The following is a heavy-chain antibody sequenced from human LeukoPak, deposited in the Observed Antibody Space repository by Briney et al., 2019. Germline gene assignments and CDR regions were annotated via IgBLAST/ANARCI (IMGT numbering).Heavy chain of an antibody. D-gene: IGHD6-13*01. V-gene: IGHV3-30*18. J-gene: IGHJ4*02. CDR1: GFTFSSYG. Sequence: PGRSLRLSCAASGFTFSSYGMHWVRQAPGKGLEWVAVISYDGSNKYYADSVKGRFTISRDNSKNTLYLQMNSLRAEDTAVYYCAKDGYSSSWYAEGSFDYWGQGTLVTVSS. CDR3: AKDGYSSSWYAEGSFDY. CDR2: ISYDGSNK.